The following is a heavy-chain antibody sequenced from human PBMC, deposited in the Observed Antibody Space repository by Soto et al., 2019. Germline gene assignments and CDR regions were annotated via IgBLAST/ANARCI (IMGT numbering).Heavy chain of an antibody. D-gene: IGHD2-21*01. CDR2: ILYSGTT. V-gene: IGHV4-39*01. J-gene: IGHJ4*02. CDR3: ARLGWGNGDSDY. CDR1: GGSIIKSNYF. Sequence: SETLSLTCTVSGGSIIKSNYFWVWIRQAPGKGLEWIASILYSGTTSYNSSLKSRVAISVDTSKNQFSLKLNSVTAADTAVYYCARLGWGNGDSDYWGQGTLVTVSS.